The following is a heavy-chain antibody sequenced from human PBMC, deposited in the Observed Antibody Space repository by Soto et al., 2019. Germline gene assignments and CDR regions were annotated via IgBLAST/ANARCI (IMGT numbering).Heavy chain of an antibody. CDR3: ARGGQRGGRQPRYFDL. CDR1: GGSCSGYY. V-gene: IGHV4-34*01. Sequence: QVQLQQWGAGLLKPSETLSLTCAVYGGSCSGYYWSWIRQPPGKGLEWIGEINHSGSTNYNPSLKSRVTISVDTSKNQFSLKLSSVTAADTAVYYCARGGQRGGRQPRYFDLWGRGTLVTVSS. D-gene: IGHD3-10*01. J-gene: IGHJ2*01. CDR2: INHSGST.